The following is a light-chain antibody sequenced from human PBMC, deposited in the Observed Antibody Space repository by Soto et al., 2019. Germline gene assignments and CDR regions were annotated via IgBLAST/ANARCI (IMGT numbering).Light chain of an antibody. Sequence: QPASVSGSPGQSISISCTGTSNDVGGYNYISWYQQHPGKARKLILYEVSNRPSGVSNRFPGSKSGNTASLTISGLQADEEADDYCSSYRSSTSLATVLGGGTKLTVL. CDR1: SNDVGGYNY. J-gene: IGLJ3*02. CDR3: SSYRSSTSLATV. V-gene: IGLV2-14*01. CDR2: EVS.